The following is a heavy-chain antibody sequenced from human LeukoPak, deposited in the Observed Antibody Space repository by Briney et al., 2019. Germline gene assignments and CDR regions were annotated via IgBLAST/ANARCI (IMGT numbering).Heavy chain of an antibody. Sequence: KPGGSLRLSCAASGYTFSSYSMNWVRQAPGKGLEWVSSISSSSSYIYYADSVKGGFTISRDNAKNSLYLQMNSLRAEDTAVYYCARVRYYYDSSGYMTLDYWGQGTLVTVSS. CDR3: ARVRYYYDSSGYMTLDY. CDR2: ISSSSSYI. V-gene: IGHV3-21*01. J-gene: IGHJ4*02. CDR1: GYTFSSYS. D-gene: IGHD3-22*01.